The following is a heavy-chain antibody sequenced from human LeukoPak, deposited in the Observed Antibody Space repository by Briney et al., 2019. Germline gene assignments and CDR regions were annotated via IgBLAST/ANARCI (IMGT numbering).Heavy chain of an antibody. J-gene: IGHJ5*02. V-gene: IGHV4-59*08. CDR1: GGSISSYY. Sequence: PSETLSLTCTVSGGSISSYYWSWIRHPPGKGLELIGYIYYSGSTNYNPSLKSRVTISVDTSKNQFSLKLSSVTAADTAVYYCAGQDEYYYGSGIFDPWGQGTLVTVSS. CDR3: AGQDEYYYGSGIFDP. D-gene: IGHD3-10*01. CDR2: IYYSGST.